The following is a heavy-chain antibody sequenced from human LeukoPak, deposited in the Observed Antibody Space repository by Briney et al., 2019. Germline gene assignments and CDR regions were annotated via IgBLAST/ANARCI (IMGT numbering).Heavy chain of an antibody. Sequence: PGGSLRLSCAASGFPFSAYEMNWVRQAPGKGLEWVSYISVSGGTIYYADSVKGRFTISRDNAKQSPYLQMNSLGAEDTAVYYCAELGITMIGGVWGKGTTVTISS. J-gene: IGHJ6*04. D-gene: IGHD3-10*02. CDR2: ISVSGGTI. V-gene: IGHV3-48*03. CDR3: AELGITMIGGV. CDR1: GFPFSAYE.